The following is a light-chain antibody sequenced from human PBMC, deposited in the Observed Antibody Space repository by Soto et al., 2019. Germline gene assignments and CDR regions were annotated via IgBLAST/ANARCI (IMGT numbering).Light chain of an antibody. CDR3: QQANSFPRT. Sequence: DIQMTQSPSSVSASVGDRVTITCRASQGIAGWLAWYQQKPGKAPRLLIYAASILQSGVPSRCSGSGSGTEFSLTISSLQPEDFATYYCQQANSFPRTFGQGTKVEIK. J-gene: IGKJ1*01. V-gene: IGKV1-12*01. CDR1: QGIAGW. CDR2: AAS.